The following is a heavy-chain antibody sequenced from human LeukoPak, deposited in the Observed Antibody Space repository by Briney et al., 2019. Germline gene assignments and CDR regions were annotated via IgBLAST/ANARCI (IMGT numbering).Heavy chain of an antibody. CDR1: GYTFTSYG. J-gene: IGHJ4*02. CDR2: ISAYNGNT. CDR3: ARESYYDSSSDY. V-gene: IGHV1-18*01. D-gene: IGHD3-22*01. Sequence: ASVKASCKASGYTFTSYGISWVRQAPGQGLEWMGWISAYNGNTNYAQKLQGRVTMTTDTSTSTAYMELRSLRSDDTAVYYCARESYYDSSSDYWGQGTLVTVSS.